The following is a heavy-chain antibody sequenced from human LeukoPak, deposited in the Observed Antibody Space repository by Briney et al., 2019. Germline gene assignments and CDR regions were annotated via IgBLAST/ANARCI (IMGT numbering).Heavy chain of an antibody. CDR2: IYYSGST. D-gene: IGHD6-13*01. J-gene: IGHJ6*03. CDR1: GDFLSSGSYY. V-gene: IGHV4-39*01. Sequence: SETLSLTCTVSGDFLSSGSYYWGWIRQSPDKGLAWIGSIYYSGSTFYNASFESRVTMSVDTSKNQFSLKLTSVTAADTAVYYCARQGGSSSPYYYYYMDVWGKGTTVTVSS. CDR3: ARQGGSSSPYYYYYMDV.